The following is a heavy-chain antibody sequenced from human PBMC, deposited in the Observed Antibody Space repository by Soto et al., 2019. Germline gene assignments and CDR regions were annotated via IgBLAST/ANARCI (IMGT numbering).Heavy chain of an antibody. CDR1: GGSFSGYS. J-gene: IGHJ4*02. CDR3: ARGGILNGFGWDY. V-gene: IGHV4-34*01. Sequence: QVQLQQWGAGLLKSSETLSLTCAVYGGSFSGYSWNWIRQPPGKGLAWIGEINHRGSTNSNPSLKSRVTTSVDTSMNQCSLKLRSVTAADTAVYSCARGGILNGFGWDYWGRGTVVGVSS. D-gene: IGHD3-9*01. CDR2: INHRGST.